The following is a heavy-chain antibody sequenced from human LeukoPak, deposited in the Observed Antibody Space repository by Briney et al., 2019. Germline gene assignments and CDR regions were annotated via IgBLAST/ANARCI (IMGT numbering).Heavy chain of an antibody. Sequence: GGTLRLSCAASGFTFSSSAMSWVRQAPGKGLEWVSSISGSGSGGSTYYADSVKGRFTISRDNSKNTLYLQMNSLRAEDTAVYYCAKSGYNRFDYWGQGTLVTVSS. CDR2: ISGSGSGGST. J-gene: IGHJ4*02. V-gene: IGHV3-23*01. D-gene: IGHD5-24*01. CDR3: AKSGYNRFDY. CDR1: GFTFSSSA.